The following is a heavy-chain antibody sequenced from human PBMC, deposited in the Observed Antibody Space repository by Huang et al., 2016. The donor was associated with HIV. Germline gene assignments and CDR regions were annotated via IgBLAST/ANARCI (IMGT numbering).Heavy chain of an antibody. J-gene: IGHJ2*01. Sequence: VQLVESGGGLVQPGRSLRLSCAAFRFTFDEYAMHWFRQGPGKGLEWVSGISWKSDTIDYADSVKGRFTSSRDNAKNSLYLQMNSLRVEDTALYYCAKDIGGWGGYFDLWGRGTLVTVSS. CDR2: ISWKSDTI. D-gene: IGHD3-16*01. CDR1: RFTFDEYA. CDR3: AKDIGGWGGYFDL. V-gene: IGHV3-9*01.